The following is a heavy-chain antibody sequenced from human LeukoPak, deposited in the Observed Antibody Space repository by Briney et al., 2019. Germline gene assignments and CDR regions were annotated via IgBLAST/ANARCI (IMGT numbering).Heavy chain of an antibody. CDR1: GFTVSSNY. D-gene: IGHD2-15*01. Sequence: GGSLRLSCAASGFTVSSNYMSWVRQAPGKGLEWVSVIHSGGSTYYADSVKGRFTISRDNSKNTLYLQMNSLRAEDTAVYYCARGGSVYYYYGMDVWGQGTTVTVSS. V-gene: IGHV3-66*02. CDR2: IHSGGST. CDR3: ARGGSVYYYYGMDV. J-gene: IGHJ6*02.